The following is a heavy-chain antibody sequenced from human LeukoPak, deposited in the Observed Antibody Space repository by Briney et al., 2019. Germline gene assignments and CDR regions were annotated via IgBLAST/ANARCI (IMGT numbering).Heavy chain of an antibody. D-gene: IGHD4-17*01. CDR2: IYSGGST. Sequence: GGSLRLSCAASGFTVSSNYMSWVRQAPGKGLEWVSIIYSGGSTYYADSVRGRFTISRDNSKNTLYLLMNSLRAEDTAVYYCAKGSTVTNGGSGYWSQGTLVTVSS. CDR3: AKGSTVTNGGSGY. CDR1: GFTVSSNY. J-gene: IGHJ4*02. V-gene: IGHV3-66*01.